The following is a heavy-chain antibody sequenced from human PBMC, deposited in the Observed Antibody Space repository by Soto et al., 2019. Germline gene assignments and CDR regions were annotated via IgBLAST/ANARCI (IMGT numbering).Heavy chain of an antibody. Sequence: GASLKSSCKGSGYSFASYWIGWVRQMPGKGMEWMGIIYPGDSDTRYSPSFQGQVTISADKSISTAYLQWSSLKASDTAMYYCAMIRSSSDLSPDYWGQGTLVTVSS. D-gene: IGHD6-6*01. V-gene: IGHV5-51*01. CDR1: GYSFASYW. J-gene: IGHJ4*02. CDR2: IYPGDSDT. CDR3: AMIRSSSDLSPDY.